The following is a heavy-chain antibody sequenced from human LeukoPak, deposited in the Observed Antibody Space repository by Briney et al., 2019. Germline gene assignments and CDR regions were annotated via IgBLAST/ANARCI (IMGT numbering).Heavy chain of an antibody. V-gene: IGHV3-9*01. J-gene: IGHJ4*02. Sequence: GRSLRLSCAASGFTFDDYAMHWVRQAPGKGLEWVSGISWNSGSIGYADSVKGRFTISRDNAKNSLYLQMNSLRAEDTAVYYCAVANPYTSGWYYFDYWGQGTLVTVSS. CDR3: AVANPYTSGWYYFDY. D-gene: IGHD6-19*01. CDR1: GFTFDDYA. CDR2: ISWNSGSI.